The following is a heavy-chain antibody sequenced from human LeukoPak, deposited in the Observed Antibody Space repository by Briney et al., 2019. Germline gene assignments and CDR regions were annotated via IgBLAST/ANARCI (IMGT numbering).Heavy chain of an antibody. V-gene: IGHV7-4-1*02. CDR1: GYSFTSYA. CDR3: AAFDYGDY. CDR2: INTNTGNP. J-gene: IGHJ4*02. Sequence: GASVKVSCKASGYSFTSYAMSWVRQAPGQGLEWMGWINTNTGNPMYAQGFTGRFVFSLDTSVSTAYLQISSLRAEDTAVYYCAAFDYGDYWGQGTLVTVSS.